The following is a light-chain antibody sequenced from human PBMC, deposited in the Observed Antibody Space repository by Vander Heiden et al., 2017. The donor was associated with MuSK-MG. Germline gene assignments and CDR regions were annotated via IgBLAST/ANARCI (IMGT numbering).Light chain of an antibody. CDR3: QQSDSTPGT. J-gene: IGKJ4*01. V-gene: IGKV1-39*01. Sequence: DIQMTQSPSSLSASVGDRVTITCRASQSISSYLNWYQQKPGKAPKLLIYAASSFQSGVPSRFSGSGSGTDFTLTISSLQPEDFATYYCQQSDSTPGTFGGGTKVEIK. CDR1: QSISSY. CDR2: AAS.